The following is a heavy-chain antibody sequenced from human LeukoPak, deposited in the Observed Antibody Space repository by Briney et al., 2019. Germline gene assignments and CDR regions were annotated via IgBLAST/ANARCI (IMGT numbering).Heavy chain of an antibody. CDR3: ASNYDYVWGSYSTAWFDY. CDR2: INPNSGGT. J-gene: IGHJ4*02. CDR1: GYTFTGYY. D-gene: IGHD3-16*01. Sequence: ASVTVSCKASGYTFTGYYMHWVRQAPGQGLEWMGWINPNSGGTNYAQKFQGRVTMTRDTSISTAYMELSRLRSDDTAVYYCASNYDYVWGSYSTAWFDYWGQGTLVTVSS. V-gene: IGHV1-2*02.